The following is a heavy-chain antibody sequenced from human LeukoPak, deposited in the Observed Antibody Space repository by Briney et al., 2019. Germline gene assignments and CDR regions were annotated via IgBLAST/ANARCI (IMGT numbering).Heavy chain of an antibody. CDR1: GFTFSTYW. CDR3: AKDVTLVRGGLFDY. Sequence: GGSLRLSCAASGFTFSTYWMNWVRQAPGKGLEWVANIKQDGSEKYYVDSVKGRFTISRDNDKNSLYLQMNSLRAEDTAVYYCAKDVTLVRGGLFDYWGQGTLVTVSS. V-gene: IGHV3-7*01. J-gene: IGHJ4*02. D-gene: IGHD3-10*01. CDR2: IKQDGSEK.